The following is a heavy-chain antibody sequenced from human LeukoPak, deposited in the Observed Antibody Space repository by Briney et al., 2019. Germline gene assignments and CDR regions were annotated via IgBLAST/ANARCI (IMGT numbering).Heavy chain of an antibody. CDR1: GYSFTSYW. V-gene: IGHV5-51*01. Sequence: GESLKISCKGSGYSFTSYWIGWVRQMPGKGLEWMGIIYPGDSDTRYSPSFQGQVTISADKSISTAYLQWSSLKASDTAMYYCARLNLLLWFGELFPGDNWFDPWGQGTLVTVSS. J-gene: IGHJ5*02. D-gene: IGHD3-10*01. CDR2: IYPGDSDT. CDR3: ARLNLLLWFGELFPGDNWFDP.